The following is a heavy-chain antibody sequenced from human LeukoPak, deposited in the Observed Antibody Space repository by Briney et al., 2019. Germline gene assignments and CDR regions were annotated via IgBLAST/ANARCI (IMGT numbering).Heavy chain of an antibody. J-gene: IGHJ4*02. CDR2: IRFDEVNK. D-gene: IGHD2-15*01. V-gene: IGHV3-30*02. CDR3: AKRGGYCSGGSCYQFDY. Sequence: GGSLRLSCAASGFTFSSYGMHWVRQAPGKGLEWVAFIRFDEVNKYYAESVKGRFTISRNNSKNTLYLQMNSLRSEDTAVYFCAKRGGYCSGGSCYQFDYWGQGTLVTVSS. CDR1: GFTFSSYG.